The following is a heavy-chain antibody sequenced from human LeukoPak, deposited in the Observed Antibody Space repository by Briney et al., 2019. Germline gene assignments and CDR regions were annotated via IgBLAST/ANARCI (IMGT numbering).Heavy chain of an antibody. CDR1: GFSLSTSGVG. D-gene: IGHD1-14*01. CDR3: AHTRRAEYYFDY. CDR2: IYWDDDK. Sequence: SGPTLVKPTQTLTLTCTFSGFSLSTSGVGVGWIRQPPGKALEWLALIYWDDDKRYSPSLKSRLTITKDTSKNQVVLTMTNMDPVDAATYYCAHTRRAEYYFDYWGQGTLVTVSS. V-gene: IGHV2-5*02. J-gene: IGHJ4*02.